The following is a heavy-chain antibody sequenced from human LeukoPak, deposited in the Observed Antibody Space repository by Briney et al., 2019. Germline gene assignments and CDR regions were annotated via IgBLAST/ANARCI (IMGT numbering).Heavy chain of an antibody. CDR3: ATDLIHYYGSGAKT. J-gene: IGHJ5*02. Sequence: GGSLRLSCAASGFTFSSYGMNWVRQAPGKGLEWVSSITSSSSYIYYTDSAKGRFTISRDNAKNSLYLQMNSLRAEDTAVYYCATDLIHYYGSGAKTWGQGTLVTVSS. CDR1: GFTFSSYG. CDR2: ITSSSSYI. D-gene: IGHD3-10*01. V-gene: IGHV3-21*01.